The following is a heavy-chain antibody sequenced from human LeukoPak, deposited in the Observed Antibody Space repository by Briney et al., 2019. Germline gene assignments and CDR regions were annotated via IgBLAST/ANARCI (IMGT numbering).Heavy chain of an antibody. V-gene: IGHV4-59*08. J-gene: IGHJ3*01. CDR2: LYYTGGT. Sequence: SETLSLTCTVSGGSISDYYWSWIRQPSGKELEWLGHLYYTGGTTYNPSLKSRVTISVDTSKKQISLRLNSVTAADTAVYFCARSYSRGFYDAFNLWGQGTTVTVSS. CDR3: ARSYSRGFYDAFNL. CDR1: GGSISDYY. D-gene: IGHD6-19*01.